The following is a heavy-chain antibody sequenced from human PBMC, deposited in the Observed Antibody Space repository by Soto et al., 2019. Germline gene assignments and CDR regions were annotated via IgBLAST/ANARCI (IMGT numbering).Heavy chain of an antibody. CDR2: ISQTGDST. Sequence: GGSLRLSCAASGVTFRSYAMSWVRQVPGKGLEWVSSISQTGDSTTYADSVKGRFTISRDNSKNTLYLQMNSLRAEDTAVYYCAKQQHLEASKARFDYWGQGTLVTVSS. V-gene: IGHV3-23*01. CDR1: GVTFRSYA. D-gene: IGHD6-6*01. J-gene: IGHJ4*02. CDR3: AKQQHLEASKARFDY.